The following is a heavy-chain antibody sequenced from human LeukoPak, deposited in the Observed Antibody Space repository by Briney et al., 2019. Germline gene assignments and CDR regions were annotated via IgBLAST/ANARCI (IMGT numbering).Heavy chain of an antibody. J-gene: IGHJ4*02. Sequence: GGSLGLSCPASGFTLSTYSMNWFRQAPGKGLEWVSYISSSSSTIYYADSVKGRFTISRDNAKNSLYLQMNSLRAEDTAVYYCATAGSTDYWGQGTLVTVSS. CDR3: ATAGSTDY. CDR2: ISSSSSTI. D-gene: IGHD2-2*01. V-gene: IGHV3-48*01. CDR1: GFTLSTYS.